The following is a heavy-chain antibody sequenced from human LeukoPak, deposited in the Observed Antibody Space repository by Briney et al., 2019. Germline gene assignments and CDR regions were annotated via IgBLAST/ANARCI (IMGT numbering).Heavy chain of an antibody. Sequence: AAVKVSCKASGYTFTSYGISWVGQAPGKGREWMGWISAYNGKKNYAQKLQGRVTMTTDTSTSTAYMQLRSLRSDDTAVYYCARGLDSGVIITIQFDYWGQGTLVTVSS. CDR3: ARGLDSGVIITIQFDY. CDR1: GYTFTSYG. CDR2: ISAYNGKK. V-gene: IGHV1-18*01. J-gene: IGHJ4*02. D-gene: IGHD3-10*01.